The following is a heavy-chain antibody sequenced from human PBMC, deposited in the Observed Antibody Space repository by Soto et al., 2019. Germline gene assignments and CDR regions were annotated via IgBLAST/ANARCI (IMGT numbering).Heavy chain of an antibody. V-gene: IGHV4-30-2*01. CDR2: IYHSGST. J-gene: IGHJ4*02. Sequence: QLQLQESGSGLVKPSQTLSLTCAVSGGSINTATHSWSWIRQPPGKGLEWIGYIYHSGSTYYNPSVKIRVPLTIANSNVHFSLRLSSVTAADTAVYYCARGGGVTTTGDDYWGQGILVTVSS. CDR1: GGSINTATHS. CDR3: ARGGGVTTTGDDY. D-gene: IGHD4-4*01.